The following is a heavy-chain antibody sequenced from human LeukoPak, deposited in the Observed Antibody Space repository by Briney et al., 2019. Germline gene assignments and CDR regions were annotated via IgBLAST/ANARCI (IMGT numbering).Heavy chain of an antibody. CDR3: ARNGCSSTSCYLYYYYYGMDV. CDR2: IIPIFGTA. J-gene: IGHJ6*02. V-gene: IGHV1-69*13. D-gene: IGHD2-2*01. CDR1: GYTFTGYY. Sequence: ASVKVSCKASGYTFTGYYMHWVRQAPGQGLEWMGGIIPIFGTANYAQKFQGRVTITADESTSTAYMELSSLRSEDTAVYYCARNGCSSTSCYLYYYYYGMDVWGQGTTVTVSS.